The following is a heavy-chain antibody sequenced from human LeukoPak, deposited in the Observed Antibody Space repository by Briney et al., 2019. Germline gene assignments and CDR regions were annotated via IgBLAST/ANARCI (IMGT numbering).Heavy chain of an antibody. CDR1: GYTFTGYY. Sequence: ASAKVSCKASGYTFTGYYMHWVRQAPGQGLEWMGWINPNSGGTNYAQKFQGRVTMTRDTSISTAYMELSRLRSDDTAVYYCASERRRSGGLRYFDWLSTLDYWGQGTLVTVSS. V-gene: IGHV1-2*02. CDR3: ASERRRSGGLRYFDWLSTLDY. J-gene: IGHJ4*02. CDR2: INPNSGGT. D-gene: IGHD3-9*01.